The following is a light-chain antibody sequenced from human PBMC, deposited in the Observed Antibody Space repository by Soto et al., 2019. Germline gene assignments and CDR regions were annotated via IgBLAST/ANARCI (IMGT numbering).Light chain of an antibody. V-gene: IGLV1-44*01. J-gene: IGLJ1*01. CDR3: AAWDDSLNGPHFV. Sequence: QSVLTQPPSASGTPGQRVTISCSGSSSNIETNTVNWYQQLPRTAPKLLIYKNNQRPSGVPDRFSGSKSGTSASLAISGLQSEDEADYYCAAWDDSLNGPHFVFGTGTKVTVL. CDR2: KNN. CDR1: SSNIETNT.